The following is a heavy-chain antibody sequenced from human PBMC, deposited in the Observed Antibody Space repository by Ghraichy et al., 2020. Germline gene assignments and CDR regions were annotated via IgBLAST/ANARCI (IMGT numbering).Heavy chain of an antibody. CDR2: INPSGGST. D-gene: IGHD2-2*01. V-gene: IGHV1-46*01. Sequence: ASVKVSCKASGYTFTSYYMHWVRQAPGQGLEWMGIINPSGGSTSYAQKFQGRVTMTRDTSTSTVYMELSSLRSEDTAVYYCARVDCSSTSCNWLGWFDPWGQGTLVTVSS. CDR1: GYTFTSYY. CDR3: ARVDCSSTSCNWLGWFDP. J-gene: IGHJ5*02.